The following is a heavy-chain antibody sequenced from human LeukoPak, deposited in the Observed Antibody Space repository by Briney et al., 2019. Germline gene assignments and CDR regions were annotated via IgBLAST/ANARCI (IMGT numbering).Heavy chain of an antibody. D-gene: IGHD2-15*01. Sequence: ASVKVSCTASGYTFTSYYMHWVRQAPGQGLEWMGIINPSGGSTSYAQKFQGRVTMTRDTSTSTVYMELSSLRSEDTAVYYCARDRGTDAFDIWGQGTMVTVSS. V-gene: IGHV1-46*01. CDR2: INPSGGST. CDR3: ARDRGTDAFDI. CDR1: GYTFTSYY. J-gene: IGHJ3*02.